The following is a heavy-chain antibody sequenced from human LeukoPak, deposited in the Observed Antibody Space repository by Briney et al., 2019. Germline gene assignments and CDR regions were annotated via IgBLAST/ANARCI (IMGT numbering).Heavy chain of an antibody. J-gene: IGHJ4*02. CDR3: ARQLPTRYSYGHFDY. D-gene: IGHD5-18*01. CDR2: IYYSGST. V-gene: IGHV4-39*01. CDR1: DGSISSSSYY. Sequence: KPSETLSLTCTVSDGSISSSSYYWGWIRQPPGKGLEWIGSIYYSGSTYYNPSLKSRVTISVDTSKNQFSLKLSSVTAADTAVYYCARQLPTRYSYGHFDYWGQGTLVTVSS.